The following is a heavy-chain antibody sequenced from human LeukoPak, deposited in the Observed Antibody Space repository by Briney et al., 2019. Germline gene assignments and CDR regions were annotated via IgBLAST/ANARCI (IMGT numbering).Heavy chain of an antibody. J-gene: IGHJ4*02. CDR2: IKGDGSST. Sequence: GGSLRLSCAASGLTLRNHWVHWVRQAPGKGLVWVSRIKGDGSSTTYADSVKGRFTISRDNAKSTLYLQMNSLRGEDTAVYYCTRDAAGLDYWGQGTLVTVSS. CDR1: GLTLRNHW. D-gene: IGHD1-14*01. V-gene: IGHV3-74*01. CDR3: TRDAAGLDY.